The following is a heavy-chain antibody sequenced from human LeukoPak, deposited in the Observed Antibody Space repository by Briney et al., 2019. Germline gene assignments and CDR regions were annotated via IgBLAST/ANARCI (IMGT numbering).Heavy chain of an antibody. CDR3: ASASPAAGY. J-gene: IGHJ4*02. Sequence: GGSLRLSCAASGFTFSRFWMSWVRQAPGKGLEWVANINQAGSEKYYVDSVKGRFTISRDNAKNSLYLLMNSLRAEDTAVYYCASASPAAGYWGQGTLVTVSS. CDR2: INQAGSEK. D-gene: IGHD2-2*01. V-gene: IGHV3-7*01. CDR1: GFTFSRFW.